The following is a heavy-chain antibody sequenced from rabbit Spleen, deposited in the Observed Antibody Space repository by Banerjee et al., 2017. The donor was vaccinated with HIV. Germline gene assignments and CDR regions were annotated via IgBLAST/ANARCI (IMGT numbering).Heavy chain of an antibody. CDR3: AREGSARGADLDL. CDR2: INAVTGKA. D-gene: IGHD4-1*01. Sequence: QEQLVESGGGLVKPEGSLTLSCTASGFSFSNKSVMCWVRQAPGKGLEWIACINAVTGKAVDASWAKGRFTTSKASSTTVTLKLNRLTAADTASYCGAREGSARGADLDLWGPGTLVTVS. J-gene: IGHJ4*01. V-gene: IGHV1S45*01. CDR1: GFSFSNKSV.